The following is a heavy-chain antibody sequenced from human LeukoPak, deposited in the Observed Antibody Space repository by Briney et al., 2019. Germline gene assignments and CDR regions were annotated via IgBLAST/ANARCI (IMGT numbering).Heavy chain of an antibody. CDR2: INNDGRTT. Sequence: PGGSLILSCAASGFTLSNFWMHWVRQDPGKGLVWVSRINNDGRTTTYADSVKGRFTISRDNAKNTLYLQMNSLRAEDTAVYYCARGAVVALGIGHFDYWGQGNLVTVSS. D-gene: IGHD7-27*01. CDR3: ARGAVVALGIGHFDY. J-gene: IGHJ4*02. CDR1: GFTLSNFW. V-gene: IGHV3-74*01.